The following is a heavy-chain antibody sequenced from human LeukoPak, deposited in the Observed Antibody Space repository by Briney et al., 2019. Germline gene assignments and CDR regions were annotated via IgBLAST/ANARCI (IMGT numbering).Heavy chain of an antibody. J-gene: IGHJ4*02. Sequence: GGSLRLSCVGSGDSFVRHTMIWVRRAPGKGLEWIAYISSSGSPIYYADSVKGRFTVSRDNARTSLFLHMNSLRAEDTAVYYCAREYDSRARFDSWGQGTLVTVSS. D-gene: IGHD6-13*01. CDR1: GDSFVRHT. CDR2: ISSSGSPI. CDR3: AREYDSRARFDS. V-gene: IGHV3-48*01.